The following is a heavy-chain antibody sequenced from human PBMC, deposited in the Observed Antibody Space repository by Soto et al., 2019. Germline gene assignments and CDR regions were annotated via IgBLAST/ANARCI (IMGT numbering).Heavy chain of an antibody. CDR2: ISGSGGST. J-gene: IGHJ4*02. V-gene: IGHV3-23*01. D-gene: IGHD6-13*01. CDR1: GFTFSSYA. Sequence: GGSLRLSCAASGFTFSSYAMSWVRQAQGKGLEWVSAISGSGGSTYYADSVKGRFTISRDNSKNTLYLQMNSLRAEDTAVYYCAKDKGARQQLTTFFDYWGQGTLVTVSS. CDR3: AKDKGARQQLTTFFDY.